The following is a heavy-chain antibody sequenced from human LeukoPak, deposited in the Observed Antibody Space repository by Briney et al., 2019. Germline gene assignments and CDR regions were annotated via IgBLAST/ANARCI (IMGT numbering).Heavy chain of an antibody. Sequence: SETLSLTCTVSGGSISSGGYYWSWIRQHPGKGLEWIGYIYYSGSTYYNPSLKSRVTISVDTSKNQFPLKLSSVTAADTAVYYCARGRGELLFDYWGQGTLVTVSS. CDR2: IYYSGST. J-gene: IGHJ4*02. CDR3: ARGRGELLFDY. CDR1: GGSISSGGYY. V-gene: IGHV4-31*03. D-gene: IGHD3-10*01.